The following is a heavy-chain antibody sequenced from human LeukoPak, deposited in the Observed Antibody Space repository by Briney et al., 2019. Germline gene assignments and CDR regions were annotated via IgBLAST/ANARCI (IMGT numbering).Heavy chain of an antibody. CDR3: AKYPYDILTGYYGGMDV. D-gene: IGHD3-9*01. Sequence: GGSLRLSCAASGFTFSSYAMSWVRQAPGKGLEWVSAINCSGGSTYYADSVKGRFTISRDNSENTLYLQMNSLRAEDTAVYYCAKYPYDILTGYYGGMDVWGQGTTVTVSS. CDR2: INCSGGST. CDR1: GFTFSSYA. V-gene: IGHV3-23*01. J-gene: IGHJ6*02.